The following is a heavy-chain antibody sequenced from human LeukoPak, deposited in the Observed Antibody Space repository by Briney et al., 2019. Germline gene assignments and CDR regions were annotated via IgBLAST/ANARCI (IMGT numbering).Heavy chain of an antibody. CDR1: GGSISSYY. D-gene: IGHD3-22*01. CDR2: IYYSGST. Sequence: SETLSLTCTVSGGSISSYYWSWIRQPPGKGLEWIGYIYYSGSTNYNPSLKSRVTISVDTSKNQFSLKLSSVTAADTAVYYCARDSSGPEYDAFDIWGQGTMVTVSS. V-gene: IGHV4-59*01. J-gene: IGHJ3*02. CDR3: ARDSSGPEYDAFDI.